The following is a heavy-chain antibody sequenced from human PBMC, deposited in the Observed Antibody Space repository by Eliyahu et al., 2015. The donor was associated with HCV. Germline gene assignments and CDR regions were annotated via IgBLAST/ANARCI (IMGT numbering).Heavy chain of an antibody. V-gene: IGHV3-15*07. Sequence: EVQLVESGGGLVKPGGSLRLSCAASGFTFNSAWXNWVRQAPGKGLEWVGRIKTKTEGGTTDYAAPVRGRFIISRDDSKNTLFLQMSSLKTEDTAVYYCTTLVGTTTGGRLVFDFWGQGTLVTVSS. J-gene: IGHJ4*02. D-gene: IGHD1-26*01. CDR3: TTLVGTTTGGRLVFDF. CDR2: IKTKTEGGTT. CDR1: GFTFNSAW.